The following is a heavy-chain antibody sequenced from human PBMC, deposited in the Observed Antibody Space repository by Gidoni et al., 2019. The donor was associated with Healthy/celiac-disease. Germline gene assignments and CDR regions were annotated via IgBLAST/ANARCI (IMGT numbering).Heavy chain of an antibody. CDR1: GFTFSSYA. D-gene: IGHD1-26*01. V-gene: IGHV3-30-3*01. CDR2: ISYDGSNK. CDR3: ARSPLELFYFDY. J-gene: IGHJ4*02. Sequence: QVQLVESGGGVVQPGRSLRLSCAASGFTFSSYAMHWVRQAPGKGLEWVAVISYDGSNKYYADSVKGRFTISRDNSKNTLYLQMNSLRAEDTAVYYCARSPLELFYFDYWGQGTLVTVSS.